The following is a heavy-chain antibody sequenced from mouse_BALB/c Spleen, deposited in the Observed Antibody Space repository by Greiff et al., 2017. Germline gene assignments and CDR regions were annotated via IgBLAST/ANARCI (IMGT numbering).Heavy chain of an antibody. D-gene: IGHD2-1*01. CDR2: ISYSGST. V-gene: IGHV3-2*02. J-gene: IGHJ4*01. CDR3: ALYGNYGAMDY. Sequence: EVKLLESGPGLVKPSQSLSLTCTVTGYSITSDYAWNWIRQFPGNKLEWMGSISYSGSTSYNPSLKSRISITRDTSKNQFFLQLNSVTTEDTATYYCALYGNYGAMDYWGQGTSVTVSS. CDR1: GYSITSDYA.